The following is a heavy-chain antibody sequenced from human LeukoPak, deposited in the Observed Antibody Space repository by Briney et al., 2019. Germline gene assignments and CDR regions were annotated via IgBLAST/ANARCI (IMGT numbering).Heavy chain of an antibody. D-gene: IGHD3-22*01. Sequence: SETLSLTCTVSNYSISSGYYWGWIRQPPGKGLEWIGSIYHTGSTYYNPSLKSRVTISVDTSKNQFSLKLSSVTAADTAVYYCARRNGPNYYDSSGYLSKRNWFDPWSQGTLVTVSS. CDR3: ARRNGPNYYDSSGYLSKRNWFDP. CDR2: IYHTGST. J-gene: IGHJ5*02. CDR1: NYSISSGYY. V-gene: IGHV4-38-2*02.